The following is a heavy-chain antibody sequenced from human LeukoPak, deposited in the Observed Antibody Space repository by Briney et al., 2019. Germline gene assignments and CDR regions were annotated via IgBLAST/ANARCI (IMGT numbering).Heavy chain of an antibody. V-gene: IGHV3-23*01. J-gene: IGHJ4*02. CDR2: ISNSGGYT. Sequence: GGSLRLSCAASGFTFSRYWMSWVRQAPGKGLEWVSAISNSGGYTYYADSVQGRFTISRDNSKSTLCLQMNSLRAEDTAVYYCAKQLGYCSDGSCYFPYWGQGTLVTVSS. CDR3: AKQLGYCSDGSCYFPY. CDR1: GFTFSRYW. D-gene: IGHD2-15*01.